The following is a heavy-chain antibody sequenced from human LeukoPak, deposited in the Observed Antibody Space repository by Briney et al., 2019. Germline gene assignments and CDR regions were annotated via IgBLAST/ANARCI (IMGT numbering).Heavy chain of an antibody. V-gene: IGHV1-45*02. CDR2: ITPFNGNT. J-gene: IGHJ4*02. Sequence: SVEVSCKASGYTFTYRYLHWVRQAPGQALEWMGWITPFNGNTNYAQKFQDRVTITRDRSMSTAYMELSSLRSEDTAMYYCAGGESGYYIYWGQGTLVTVSS. CDR3: AGGESGYYIY. CDR1: GYTFTYRY. D-gene: IGHD3-3*01.